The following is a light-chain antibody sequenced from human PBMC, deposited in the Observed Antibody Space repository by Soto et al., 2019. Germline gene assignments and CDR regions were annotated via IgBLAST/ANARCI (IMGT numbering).Light chain of an antibody. V-gene: IGLV2-14*03. CDR2: DVT. Sequence: QSALTQPASVSGSPGQSITISCTGSTDDVGGYNYVSWYQQHPGKAPKLMIYDVTYRPSGVSNRFSGSKSGNTASLTISGLQAEDEGDYYCSSQSSNIPVVYGGGTKVTVL. CDR3: SSQSSNIPVV. CDR1: TDDVGGYNY. J-gene: IGLJ2*01.